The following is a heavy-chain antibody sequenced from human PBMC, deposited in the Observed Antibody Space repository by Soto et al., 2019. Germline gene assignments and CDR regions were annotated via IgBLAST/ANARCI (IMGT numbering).Heavy chain of an antibody. Sequence: QVQLVQSASEVMKPGASVKVSCKASGYTFIRYGITWVRQAPGQRLEWMGWISPYNVQTIYAQKLQGRVTMTADTSTRTVYMQLRSLKSDDTAVYYCARGGYYDNVWGKLSHYGLDVWGQGTSVTVSS. CDR2: ISPYNVQT. J-gene: IGHJ6*02. CDR1: GYTFIRYG. V-gene: IGHV1-18*01. CDR3: ARGGYYDNVWGKLSHYGLDV. D-gene: IGHD3-16*01.